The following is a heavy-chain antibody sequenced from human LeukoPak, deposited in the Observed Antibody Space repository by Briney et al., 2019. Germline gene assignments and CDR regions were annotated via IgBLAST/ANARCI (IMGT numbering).Heavy chain of an antibody. Sequence: GASVKVSCKASGYTFTGYYMHWVRQAPGQGLEWMGWINPNSGGTNYAQKLQGRVTMTTDTSTSTAYMELRSLRSDDTAVYYCARDLPAANDWYFDLWGRGTLVTVSS. J-gene: IGHJ2*01. D-gene: IGHD2-2*01. CDR2: INPNSGGT. CDR3: ARDLPAANDWYFDL. V-gene: IGHV1-2*02. CDR1: GYTFTGYY.